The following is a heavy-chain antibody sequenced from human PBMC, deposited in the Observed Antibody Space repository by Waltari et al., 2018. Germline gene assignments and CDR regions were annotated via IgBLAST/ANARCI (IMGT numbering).Heavy chain of an antibody. CDR2: IYYSGST. Sequence: QLQLQESGPGLVKPSETLSLTCTVSGGSISSRSYYWGWVRQPPGKGLEWIGIIYYSGSTYYNPSLKSRVTISVDTSKNQFSLKLSSVTAADTAVYYCARHTGNWNYRIPDYWGQGTLVTVSS. V-gene: IGHV4-39*01. D-gene: IGHD1-7*01. J-gene: IGHJ4*02. CDR3: ARHTGNWNYRIPDY. CDR1: GGSISSRSYY.